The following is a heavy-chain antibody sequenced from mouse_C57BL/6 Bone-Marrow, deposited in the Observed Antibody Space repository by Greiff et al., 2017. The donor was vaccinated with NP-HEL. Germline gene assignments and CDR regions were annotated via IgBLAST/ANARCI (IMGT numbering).Heavy chain of an antibody. D-gene: IGHD2-5*01. V-gene: IGHV1-50*01. CDR1: GYTFTSYW. Sequence: QVQLQQPGAELVKPGASVKLSCKASGYTFTSYWMQWVKQRPGQGLEWIGEIDPSDSYTNYNQKFKGKATLTVDTSSSTAYMQLSSLTSEDSAVYYCAREGYYSNLDDWGTGTTVTVSS. J-gene: IGHJ1*03. CDR3: AREGYYSNLDD. CDR2: IDPSDSYT.